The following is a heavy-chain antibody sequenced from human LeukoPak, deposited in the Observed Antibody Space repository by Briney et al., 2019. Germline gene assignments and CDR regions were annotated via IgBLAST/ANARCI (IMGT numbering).Heavy chain of an antibody. D-gene: IGHD6-19*01. CDR1: GGSISSGGYS. V-gene: IGHV4-30-2*01. CDR3: ARVSGWYSTGFDY. Sequence: SETLSLTCAVSGGSISSGGYSWSWIRQPPGKGLEWIGYIYHSGSTYYNPSLKSRVTISVDTSKNQFSLKLSSVTAADTAVYYCARVSGWYSTGFDYWGQGTLVTVSS. J-gene: IGHJ4*02. CDR2: IYHSGST.